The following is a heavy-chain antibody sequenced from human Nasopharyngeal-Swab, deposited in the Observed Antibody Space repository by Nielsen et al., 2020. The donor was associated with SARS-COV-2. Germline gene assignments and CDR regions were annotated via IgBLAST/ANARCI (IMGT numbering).Heavy chain of an antibody. CDR2: INAGNGNT. D-gene: IGHD3-3*01. CDR3: ARGGRITIFGVAIPERARFDP. CDR1: GYTFTSYA. V-gene: IGHV1-3*01. J-gene: IGHJ5*02. Sequence: ASVKVSCKASGYTFTSYAMHWVRQAPGQRLEWMGWINAGNGNTKYSQKFQGRVTITRDTSASTAYMELSSLRSEDTAVYYCARGGRITIFGVAIPERARFDPWGQGTLVTVSS.